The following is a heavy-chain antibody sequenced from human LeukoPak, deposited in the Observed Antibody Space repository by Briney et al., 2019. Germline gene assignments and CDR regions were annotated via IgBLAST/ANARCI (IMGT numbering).Heavy chain of an antibody. Sequence: PGGSLRLSCAASGFTFSSYAMSWVRQAPGKGLEWVSAISGSGGSTYYADSVKGRFTISRDNSKNTLYLQMNSLRAEDTAVYYCAKVLCSSTSVPLGYYYGMEVWGQGT. CDR3: AKVLCSSTSVPLGYYYGMEV. J-gene: IGHJ6*02. CDR1: GFTFSSYA. V-gene: IGHV3-23*01. CDR2: ISGSGGST. D-gene: IGHD2-2*01.